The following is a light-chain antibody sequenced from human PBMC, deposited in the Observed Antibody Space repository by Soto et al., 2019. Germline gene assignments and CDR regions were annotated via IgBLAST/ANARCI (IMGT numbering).Light chain of an antibody. V-gene: IGKV3-20*01. CDR1: QTVSSNF. Sequence: VLTQSPGTLSLSPGDRATLSCRASQTVSSNFLAWYQQKPGQAPRLLIFGASSRATGIPDRFSGSGSGTEFTLTISRLEPEDFAVYYCQQFGTSRRVTFGQGTKLEIK. J-gene: IGKJ2*01. CDR2: GAS. CDR3: QQFGTSRRVT.